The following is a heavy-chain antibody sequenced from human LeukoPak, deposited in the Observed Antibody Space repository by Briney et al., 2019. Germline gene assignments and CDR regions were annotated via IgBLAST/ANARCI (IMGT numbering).Heavy chain of an antibody. CDR3: ARDSGVLLWFGELPDDY. J-gene: IGHJ4*02. CDR1: GYTFTSYA. CDR2: INAGNGNT. Sequence: ASVKVSCKAPGYTFTSYAMHWVRQAPGQRLEWMGWINAGNGNTKYSQKFQGRVTITRDTSASTAYMELSSLRSEDTAVYYCARDSGVLLWFGELPDDYWGQGTLVTVSS. V-gene: IGHV1-3*01. D-gene: IGHD3-10*01.